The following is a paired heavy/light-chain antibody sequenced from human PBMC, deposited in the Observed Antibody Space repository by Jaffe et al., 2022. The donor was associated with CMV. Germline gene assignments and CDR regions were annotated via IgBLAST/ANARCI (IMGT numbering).Heavy chain of an antibody. CDR1: GYSFTNYY. CDR2: IKPSASKT. D-gene: IGHD1-26*01. V-gene: IGHV1-46*01. J-gene: IGHJ4*02. CDR3: ARDLVGRYYFDY. Sequence: QVQLVQSGAEVKRPGASVKISCKASGYSFTNYYIHWVRQARGQGLEWMGIIKPSASKTTYAQKFQGRITMASDTSTNTVYMELSSLRSDDTAMYYCARDLVGRYYFDYWGQGAQVTVSS.
Light chain of an antibody. J-gene: IGLJ2*01. CDR3: AVWDDSLNGVV. Sequence: TQPPSASGTPGQRVTISCSGSTSNIANNPANWYQQIPGTAPKLLIYDNNERPSGVPDRFSGSKSGTSASLVISGLQSEDEGDYYCAVWDDSLNGVVFGGGTKLTVL. V-gene: IGLV1-44*01. CDR1: TSNIANNP. CDR2: DNN.